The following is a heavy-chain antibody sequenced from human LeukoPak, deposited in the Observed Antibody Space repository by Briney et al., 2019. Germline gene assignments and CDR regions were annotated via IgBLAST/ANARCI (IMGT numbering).Heavy chain of an antibody. CDR3: ASGDSNFAY. CDR1: GYTFTGYY. J-gene: IGHJ4*02. CDR2: INPNSGDT. D-gene: IGHD4-17*01. V-gene: IGHV1-2*02. Sequence: ASVKVSFKASGYTFTGYYLHWVRQAPGQGLEWMGWINPNSGDTNYAQKFQGRVTMTRDTSISTAYMELSRLRSDDTALYYCASGDSNFAYWGQGTLVTVSS.